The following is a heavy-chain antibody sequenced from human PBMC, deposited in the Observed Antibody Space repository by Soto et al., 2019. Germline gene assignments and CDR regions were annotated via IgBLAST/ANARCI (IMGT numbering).Heavy chain of an antibody. J-gene: IGHJ4*02. CDR3: AKGTGGSCYSSSDD. CDR1: GFTFSSYA. Sequence: EVQLLESGGGLVQPGGSLRLSCAASGFTFSSYAMSWVRQAPGKGLEWVSCISGSGDNTFYAGSVKGRFTISRDNSKNTLYVQMNSLRAEDTATYYCAKGTGGSCYSSSDDWGQGTVVTVSS. V-gene: IGHV3-23*01. D-gene: IGHD2-15*01. CDR2: ISGSGDNT.